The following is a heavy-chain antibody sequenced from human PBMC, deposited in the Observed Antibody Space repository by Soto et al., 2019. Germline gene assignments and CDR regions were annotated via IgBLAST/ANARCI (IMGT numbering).Heavy chain of an antibody. V-gene: IGHV1-69*01. CDR2: IIPIFGTA. J-gene: IGHJ5*02. D-gene: IGHD2-15*01. Sequence: SARHSKKKGLELMGGIIPIFGTANYAQKFQGRVTITADESTSTAYMELSSLRSEDTAVYYCARDGCSGGSCSLARRLYNWFDPWGQGTLVTVSS. CDR3: ARDGCSGGSCSLARRLYNWFDP.